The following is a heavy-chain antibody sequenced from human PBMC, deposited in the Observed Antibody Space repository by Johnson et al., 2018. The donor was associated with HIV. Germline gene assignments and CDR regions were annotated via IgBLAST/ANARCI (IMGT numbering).Heavy chain of an antibody. D-gene: IGHD5-12*01. J-gene: IGHJ3*02. Sequence: VQLVESGGGLVQPGGSLRVSCVTSGFTFTNYWMSWVRQAPGKGLEWVANIKQDGSEKHYMDSVKGRFTISRDNAKNSLYLQMNSLRAEDTAVYYCARASNSGYDQAFDIWGQGTMVTVSS. V-gene: IGHV3-7*05. CDR2: IKQDGSEK. CDR3: ARASNSGYDQAFDI. CDR1: GFTFTNYW.